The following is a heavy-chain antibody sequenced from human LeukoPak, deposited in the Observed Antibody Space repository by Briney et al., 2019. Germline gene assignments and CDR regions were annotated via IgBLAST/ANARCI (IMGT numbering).Heavy chain of an antibody. CDR3: AKGGYYYDSSGYYYRTDELDY. D-gene: IGHD3-22*01. Sequence: GGSLRLSCAASGFTFSSYAMSWVRQAPGKGLEWVSAISGSGGSTYYADSVKGRFTISRDNSKNTLYLQMNSLRAEDTAVYYCAKGGYYYDSSGYYYRTDELDYWGQGTLVTVSS. J-gene: IGHJ4*02. V-gene: IGHV3-23*01. CDR1: GFTFSSYA. CDR2: ISGSGGST.